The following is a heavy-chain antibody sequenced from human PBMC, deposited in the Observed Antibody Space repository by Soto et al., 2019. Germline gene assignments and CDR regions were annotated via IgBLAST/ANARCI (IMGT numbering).Heavy chain of an antibody. V-gene: IGHV4-4*02. CDR2: VYHNGGP. J-gene: IGHJ4*02. CDR3: VSHGGRLFDY. CDR1: DGFISSSNY. Sequence: QVQLQESGPGLVKPSGTLSLTCAVSDGFISSSNYWSWVRQPPGKGLEWIGQVYHNGGPSYNPSLSSRVTMSIDKSNNQFSLNLSAVTAADTAVYFCVSHGGRLFDYWGPGHLVTVSS. D-gene: IGHD2-15*01.